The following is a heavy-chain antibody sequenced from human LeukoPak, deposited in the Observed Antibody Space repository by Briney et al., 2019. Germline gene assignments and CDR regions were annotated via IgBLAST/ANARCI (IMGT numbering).Heavy chain of an antibody. D-gene: IGHD3-9*01. Sequence: SETLSPTCAVYGGSFSGYYWSWIRQPPGKGLEWIGEINHSGSTNYNPSLKSRVTISVDTSKNQFSLKLSSVTAADTAVYYCARLRLTGYYTYYYYGMDVWGQGTTVTVSS. CDR3: ARLRLTGYYTYYYYGMDV. CDR1: GGSFSGYY. J-gene: IGHJ6*02. V-gene: IGHV4-34*01. CDR2: INHSGST.